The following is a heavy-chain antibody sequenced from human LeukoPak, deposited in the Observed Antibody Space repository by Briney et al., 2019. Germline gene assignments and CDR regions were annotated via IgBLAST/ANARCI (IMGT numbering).Heavy chain of an antibody. V-gene: IGHV3-23*01. D-gene: IGHD3-10*01. CDR1: GFTITTYA. CDR2: ISGSGVGA. CDR3: AKADYYDFDS. J-gene: IGHJ4*02. Sequence: GGSLRLSCAASGFTITTYAMSWVRHAPGKGLECVSTISGSGVGAYYADSVKGRFTISRDNSNNTLYLQMTSLRAEDTAVYYCAKADYYDFDSWGQGTLVTVSS.